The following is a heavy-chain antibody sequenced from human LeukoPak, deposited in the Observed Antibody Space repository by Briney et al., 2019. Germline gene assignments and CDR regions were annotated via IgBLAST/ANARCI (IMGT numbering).Heavy chain of an antibody. CDR2: IYYSGST. Sequence: SETLSLTCTVSGGSISSSGYYWGWIRQPPGKGLEWIGSIYYSGSTYYNPSLKSRVTISVDTSKNQFSLKLSSVTAADTAVYYCARDRGYSMINWFDPWGQGTLVTVSS. J-gene: IGHJ5*02. CDR1: GGSISSSGYY. D-gene: IGHD2-2*03. CDR3: ARDRGYSMINWFDP. V-gene: IGHV4-39*02.